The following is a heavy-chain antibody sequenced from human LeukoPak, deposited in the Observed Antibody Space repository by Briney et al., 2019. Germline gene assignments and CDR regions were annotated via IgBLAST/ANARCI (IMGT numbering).Heavy chain of an antibody. CDR3: ANQGTSSHYYYGMDV. J-gene: IGHJ6*02. V-gene: IGHV3-23*01. CDR1: GFTFSSYA. Sequence: GGSLRLSCAASGFTFSSYAMSWVRQAPGKGLEWVSAISGSGGSTYYADSVKGRFTISRDNSKDTLYLQMNSLRAEDTAVYYCANQGTSSHYYYGMDVWGQGTTVTVSS. D-gene: IGHD2-2*01. CDR2: ISGSGGST.